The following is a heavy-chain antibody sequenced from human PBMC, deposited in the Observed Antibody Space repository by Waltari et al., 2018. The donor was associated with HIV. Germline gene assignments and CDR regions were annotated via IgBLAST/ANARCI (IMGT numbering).Heavy chain of an antibody. V-gene: IGHV2-5*01. J-gene: IGHJ5*02. CDR3: ARRPGYCSGTRCYYSHWFDP. CDR1: GFSLSTSGVG. D-gene: IGHD2-2*03. Sequence: QITLEESGPTLVKPTQTLTLTCTFSGFSLSTSGVGVGWIRPPPGKALEWLALIYWNGKKHYSQALKSRVNIPMETSKDQVVLKMTNMEPADTATYVCARRPGYCSGTRCYYSHWFDPWGQGTLVTVSS. CDR2: IYWNGKK.